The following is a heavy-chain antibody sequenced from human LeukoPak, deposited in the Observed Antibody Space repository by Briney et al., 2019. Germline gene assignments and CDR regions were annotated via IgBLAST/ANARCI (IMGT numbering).Heavy chain of an antibody. J-gene: IGHJ4*02. D-gene: IGHD6-6*01. CDR3: AKTYSSSSLAKYYFDY. V-gene: IGHV3-7*03. Sequence: QSGGSLRLSCAASGFTFSSYWMTWVRQAPGKGLEWVANINQDGGEKYYVDSVKGRSTISRDNSKNTLYLQMNSLRAEDTAVYYCAKTYSSSSLAKYYFDYWGQGTLVTVSS. CDR1: GFTFSSYW. CDR2: INQDGGEK.